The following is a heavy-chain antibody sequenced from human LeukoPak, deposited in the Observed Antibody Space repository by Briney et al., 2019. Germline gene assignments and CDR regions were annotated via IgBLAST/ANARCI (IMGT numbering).Heavy chain of an antibody. CDR1: GDSVSSNSAA. CDR2: TYYRSKWYN. D-gene: IGHD5-24*01. Sequence: SQTLSLTCAISGDSVSSNSAAWNWIRQSPSRGLEWLGRTYYRSKWYNDYAVSVKSRITINPDTSKNQFSLQLNSVTPEDTAVYYCARGLETGWLQFERYFDYWGQGTLVTVSS. CDR3: ARGLETGWLQFERYFDY. J-gene: IGHJ4*02. V-gene: IGHV6-1*01.